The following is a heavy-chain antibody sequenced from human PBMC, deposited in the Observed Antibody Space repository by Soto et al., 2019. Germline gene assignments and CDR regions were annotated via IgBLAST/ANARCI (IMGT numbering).Heavy chain of an antibody. Sequence: QVQLVQSGAEVKKPGSSVKVSCKASGGTFSSYAISWVRQAPGQGLEWMGGIIPIFGTANYAQKLQGRVTITSDESPSAAYMELRSLGSETTAVYYCARVGGGHYYDSSCHPHYYFDYWGQGTLVTVSS. J-gene: IGHJ4*02. V-gene: IGHV1-69*01. CDR2: IIPIFGTA. CDR1: GGTFSSYA. CDR3: ARVGGGHYYDSSCHPHYYFDY. D-gene: IGHD3-22*01.